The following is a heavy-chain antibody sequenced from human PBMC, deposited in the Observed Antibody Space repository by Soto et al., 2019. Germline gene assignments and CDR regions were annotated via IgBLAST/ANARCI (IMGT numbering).Heavy chain of an antibody. CDR2: IYSGGST. Sequence: EVQLVESGGGLVQPGGSLRLSCAASGSTVSSNYMSWVRQAPGKGLEWVSVIYSGGSTYYADSVKGRFTISRDNSKNTLYLQMNSLRAEDTAVYYCARETYYYDSSGYYPFDYWGQGTLVTVSS. V-gene: IGHV3-66*01. CDR1: GSTVSSNY. D-gene: IGHD3-22*01. J-gene: IGHJ4*02. CDR3: ARETYYYDSSGYYPFDY.